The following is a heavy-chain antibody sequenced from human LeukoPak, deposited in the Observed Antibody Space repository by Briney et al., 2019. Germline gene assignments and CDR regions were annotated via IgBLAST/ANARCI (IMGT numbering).Heavy chain of an antibody. Sequence: GGSPRLSCAASGFTFSSYAMSWVRQAPGKGLEWVSAISGSGGSTYYADSVKGRFTISRDNSKNTLYLQMNSLGADDTAVYFCAKDPRGSHNWLDPWGQGTLVTVSS. D-gene: IGHD1-26*01. V-gene: IGHV3-23*01. CDR3: AKDPRGSHNWLDP. CDR1: GFTFSSYA. CDR2: ISGSGGST. J-gene: IGHJ5*02.